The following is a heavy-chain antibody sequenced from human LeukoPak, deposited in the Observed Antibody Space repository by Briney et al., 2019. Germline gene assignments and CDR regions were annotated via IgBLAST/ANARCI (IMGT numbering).Heavy chain of an antibody. CDR2: IYYSGST. CDR3: ARDLSVPLSGSYHYFDY. Sequence: SETLSLTCTVSGGSISSYYWSWIRQPPGKGLEWIGYIYYSGSTNYNPSLKSRVTISVDTSKNQFSLKLSSVTAADTAVYYCARDLSVPLSGSYHYFDYWGQGTLVAVSS. CDR1: GGSISSYY. V-gene: IGHV4-59*12. D-gene: IGHD1-26*01. J-gene: IGHJ4*02.